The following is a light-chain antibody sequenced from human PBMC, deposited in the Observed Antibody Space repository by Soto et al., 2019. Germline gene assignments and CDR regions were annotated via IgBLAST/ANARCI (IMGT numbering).Light chain of an antibody. CDR2: DAS. CDR3: QQYNDWPPIT. V-gene: IGKV3-15*01. CDR1: QSVSSN. Sequence: EIVMTQSPATLAVSPGEKATLSCGASQSVSSNLAWYQQKPGQAPRLLIYDASTRATVIPARFSGSGSGTEFTLTISSLQSEDFAVYYCQQYNDWPPITFGQGTRLEIK. J-gene: IGKJ5*01.